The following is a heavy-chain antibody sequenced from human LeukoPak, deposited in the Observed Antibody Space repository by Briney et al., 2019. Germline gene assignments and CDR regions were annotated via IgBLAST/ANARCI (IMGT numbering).Heavy chain of an antibody. J-gene: IGHJ4*02. CDR3: ASLGLYSSGYAFDY. D-gene: IGHD3-22*01. V-gene: IGHV1-2*02. Sequence: ASVKVSCKASGYTFTGYYMHWVRQAPGQGLEWMGWINPNSGGANYAQKFQGRVTMTRDTSISTAYMELSRLRSDDTAVYYCASLGLYSSGYAFDYWGQGTLVTVSS. CDR1: GYTFTGYY. CDR2: INPNSGGA.